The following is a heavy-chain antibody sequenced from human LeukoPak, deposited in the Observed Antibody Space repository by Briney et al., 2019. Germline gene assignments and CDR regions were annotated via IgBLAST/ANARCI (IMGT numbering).Heavy chain of an antibody. CDR1: GGSISSSSYY. D-gene: IGHD1-26*01. Sequence: PSETLSLTCTVSGGSISSSSYYWGWIRQPPGKGLEWIGSIYYSGSTYYNPSLKSRVTISVDTSKNQFSLKLSSVTAADTAVYYCARVRFGGTRYFDLWGRGTLVTVSS. V-gene: IGHV4-39*07. CDR2: IYYSGST. J-gene: IGHJ2*01. CDR3: ARVRFGGTRYFDL.